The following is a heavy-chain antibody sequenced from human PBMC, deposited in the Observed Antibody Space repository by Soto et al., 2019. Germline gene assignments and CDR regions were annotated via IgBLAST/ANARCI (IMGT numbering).Heavy chain of an antibody. CDR3: ARATAADKEDY. J-gene: IGHJ4*02. V-gene: IGHV3-7*04. D-gene: IGHD6-25*01. CDR1: GFIFSSYW. CDR2: MNEYGSEG. Sequence: EVQLVESGGGLVQPGGSLRLSCSASGFIFSSYWMSWLRQAPGKGLEWVASMNEYGSEGYYVDSVKGRFTISRDKAKYSLYLHMNSLRAADTAVYSCARATAADKEDYWGQGTLVTVSS.